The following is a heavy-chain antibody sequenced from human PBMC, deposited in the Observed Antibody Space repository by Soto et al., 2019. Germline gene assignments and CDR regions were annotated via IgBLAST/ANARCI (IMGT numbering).Heavy chain of an antibody. V-gene: IGHV4-39*01. CDR1: GGSISSSSYY. J-gene: IGHJ4*02. Sequence: SETLSLTCTVSGGSISSSSYYWGWIRQPPGKGLEWIGSIYYSGSTYYNPSLKSRVTISVDTSKNQFSLKLSSVTAADTAVYYCARHVYNLYGDPGHFDYWGQGTLVTVSS. CDR2: IYYSGST. D-gene: IGHD4-17*01. CDR3: ARHVYNLYGDPGHFDY.